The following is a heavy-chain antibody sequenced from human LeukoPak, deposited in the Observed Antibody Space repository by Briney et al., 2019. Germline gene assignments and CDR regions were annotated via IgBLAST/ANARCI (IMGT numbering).Heavy chain of an antibody. J-gene: IGHJ4*02. Sequence: GRSLRLSCAASGFTFSSYAMHWVRQAPGKGLEWVAVISYDGSNKYYADSVKGRFTISRDNSKNTLYLQMNSLRAEDTAVYYCARVSLRGRIAVAGPFDYRGQGTLVTVSS. CDR1: GFTFSSYA. V-gene: IGHV3-30*04. CDR3: ARVSLRGRIAVAGPFDY. CDR2: ISYDGSNK. D-gene: IGHD6-19*01.